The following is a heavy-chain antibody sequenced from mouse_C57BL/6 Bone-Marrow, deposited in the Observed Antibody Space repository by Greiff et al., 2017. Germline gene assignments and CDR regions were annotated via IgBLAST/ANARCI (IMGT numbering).Heavy chain of an antibody. CDR1: GFNIKDDY. CDR3: TTDGYYGFAY. J-gene: IGHJ3*01. D-gene: IGHD2-3*01. Sequence: VQLKESGAELVRPGASVKLSCTASGFNIKDDYMHWVKQRPEQGLEWIGWIDPENGDTEYAPKFQGKATITADTSSNTAYLQLSSLTSEDTAFYYGTTDGYYGFAYWGQGTLVTVSA. CDR2: IDPENGDT. V-gene: IGHV14-4*01.